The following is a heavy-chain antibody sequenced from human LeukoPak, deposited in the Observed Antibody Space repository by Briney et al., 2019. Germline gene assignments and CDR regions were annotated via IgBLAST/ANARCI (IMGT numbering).Heavy chain of an antibody. D-gene: IGHD2-15*01. CDR1: GYTFTGYY. J-gene: IGHJ4*02. CDR3: ARDKGYCSGGSCYRDY. Sequence: ASVKVSCKASGYTFTGYYMHWVRQAPGQGLEWMGWINPNSGGTNYAQKFQGRVTMTRDTSISTAYMELSRLRSDDTAAYYCARDKGYCSGGSCYRDYWGQGTLVTVSS. V-gene: IGHV1-2*02. CDR2: INPNSGGT.